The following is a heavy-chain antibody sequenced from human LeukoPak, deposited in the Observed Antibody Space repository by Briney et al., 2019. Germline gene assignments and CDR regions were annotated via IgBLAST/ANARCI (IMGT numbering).Heavy chain of an antibody. D-gene: IGHD2-2*01. V-gene: IGHV4-31*03. CDR3: ARESGYCSTTSCPATSFDY. CDR1: GGSISSGGYY. J-gene: IGHJ4*02. CDR2: IYYSGST. Sequence: SETLSLTCTVSGGSISSGGYYWSWIRQHPGKGLEWIGYIYYSGSTFYNPSLKSRVTISVDTSKNQFSLKLSSVTAADTAVYYCARESGYCSTTSCPATSFDYWGQGTLVTASS.